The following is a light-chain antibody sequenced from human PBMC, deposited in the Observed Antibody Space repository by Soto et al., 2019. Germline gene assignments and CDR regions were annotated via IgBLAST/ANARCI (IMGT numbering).Light chain of an antibody. CDR1: QSISSY. CDR3: QQRSNWPLT. J-gene: IGKJ4*01. CDR2: DAS. V-gene: IGKV3-11*01. Sequence: EIVLTQSPATLSLSPGERATLSCRASQSISSYLAWYQQKPGQAPRLLIYDASKRAPGIPARFSGSGSGTDFTLTISSLEPEDFAVYYCQQRSNWPLTFGGGTKVEIK.